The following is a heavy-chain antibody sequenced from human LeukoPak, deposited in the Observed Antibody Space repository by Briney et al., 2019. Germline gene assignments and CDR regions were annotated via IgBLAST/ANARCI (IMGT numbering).Heavy chain of an antibody. V-gene: IGHV3-21*01. Sequence: GGSLRLSCAASGFTFSSYNMNWVRQAPGKGLEWVSFISSSSTYIYNAESVKGRFTISRDNARKSLDLQMNGLRAEDTAVYYCARAEMIYNSGWPYYFDYWGQGTLVTVSS. CDR3: ARAEMIYNSGWPYYFDY. D-gene: IGHD6-19*01. J-gene: IGHJ4*02. CDR2: ISSSSTYI. CDR1: GFTFSSYN.